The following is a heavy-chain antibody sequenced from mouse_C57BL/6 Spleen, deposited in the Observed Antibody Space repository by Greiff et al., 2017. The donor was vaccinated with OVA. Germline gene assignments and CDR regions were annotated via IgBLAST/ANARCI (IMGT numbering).Heavy chain of an antibody. CDR3: VRRYGSSPRWYFDV. CDR1: GYSFTDYN. Sequence: VQLQQSGPELVKPGASVKISCKASGYSFTDYNMNWVKQSNGKSLEWIGVINPNYGTTSYNQKFKGKATLTVDQSSSTAYMQLNSLTSEDSAVYYCVRRYGSSPRWYFDVWGTGTTVTVSS. D-gene: IGHD1-1*01. V-gene: IGHV1-39*01. J-gene: IGHJ1*03. CDR2: INPNYGTT.